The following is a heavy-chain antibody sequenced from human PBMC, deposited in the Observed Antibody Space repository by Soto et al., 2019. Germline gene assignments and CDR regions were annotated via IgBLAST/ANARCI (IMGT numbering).Heavy chain of an antibody. J-gene: IGHJ4*02. D-gene: IGHD5-12*01. CDR1: GGSISSYY. Sequence: SKTVSLTCTVSGGSISSYYWSWIRQPPGKGLEWIGYIYYSGSTNYNPSLKSRVTISVDTSKNQFSLKLSSVTAADTAVYYCARSVGGYDLDYWGQGTLVTVS. V-gene: IGHV4-59*01. CDR3: ARSVGGYDLDY. CDR2: IYYSGST.